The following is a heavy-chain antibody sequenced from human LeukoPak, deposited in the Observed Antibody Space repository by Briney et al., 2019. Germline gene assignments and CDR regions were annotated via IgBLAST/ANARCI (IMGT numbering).Heavy chain of an antibody. CDR3: ARDDGFPDY. J-gene: IGHJ4*02. V-gene: IGHV1-69*10. Sequence: GASVKVSCKSSGENLSNYLITWVRQAPGQGLEWMGHVIPVLGKSNYAQKFQGRITITADESTSTAYMELRSLRSDDTAVYYCARDDGFPDYWGQGTLVTVSS. CDR2: VIPVLGKS. CDR1: GENLSNYL. D-gene: IGHD4-17*01.